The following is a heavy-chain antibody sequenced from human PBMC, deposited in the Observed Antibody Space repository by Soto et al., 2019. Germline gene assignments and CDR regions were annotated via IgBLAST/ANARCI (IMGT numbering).Heavy chain of an antibody. J-gene: IGHJ6*02. CDR2: ISSDGDSM. Sequence: QVQLVESGGGLVKPGGSLRLSCAASGFTFSDYYMAWIRQAPGKGLEYVSYISSDGDSMYYADSVKGRFTISRDNAKNSLSLQINSLTAEDTAFYFCARPNVAASHYYHAMDVRCQGTTVTVPS. V-gene: IGHV3-11*01. CDR3: ARPNVAASHYYHAMDV. CDR1: GFTFSDYY. D-gene: IGHD6-13*01.